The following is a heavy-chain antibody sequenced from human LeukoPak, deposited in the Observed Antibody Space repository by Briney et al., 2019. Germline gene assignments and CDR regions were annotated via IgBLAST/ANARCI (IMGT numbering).Heavy chain of an antibody. D-gene: IGHD6-19*01. J-gene: IGHJ5*02. CDR1: GFTFSSYS. V-gene: IGHV3-21*01. Sequence: GGSLRLSCAASGFTFSSYSMNWVRQAPGKGLEWVSSISSSSSYIYYADSVKGRFTISRDNAKNSLYLQMNSLRGEDTAVYYCARSPGGSGWTGWFDGWGQGTLVTVSS. CDR3: ARSPGGSGWTGWFDG. CDR2: ISSSSSYI.